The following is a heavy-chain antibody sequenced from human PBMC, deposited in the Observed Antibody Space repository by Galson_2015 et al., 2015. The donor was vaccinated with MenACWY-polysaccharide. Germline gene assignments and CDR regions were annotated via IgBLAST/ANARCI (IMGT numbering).Heavy chain of an antibody. D-gene: IGHD2-15*01. CDR2: INAGNGRT. V-gene: IGHV1-3*01. CDR3: ARDTPGYCTGGNCEDFDY. Sequence: SVKVSCKASGYSFTSYAIHWVRQAPGQRLEWMGWINAGNGRTKYSQNFQGRVTITRDTSANTTYMELSSLTSEDTAVYYCARDTPGYCTGGNCEDFDYWGQGTRVTVSS. CDR1: GYSFTSYA. J-gene: IGHJ4*02.